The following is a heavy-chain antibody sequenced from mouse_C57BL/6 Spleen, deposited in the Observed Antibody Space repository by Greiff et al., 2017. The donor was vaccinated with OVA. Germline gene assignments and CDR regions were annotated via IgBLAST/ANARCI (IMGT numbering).Heavy chain of an antibody. CDR1: GYTFTSSW. J-gene: IGHJ1*03. D-gene: IGHD1-3*01. Sequence: QVQLQQPGAELVKPGASVKMSCKASGYTFTSSWITWVKQRPGQGLEWIGDIYPGSGSTNYNEKFKSKATLTVDTSSSTAYMQLSSLTSEDSAVYYCARKWDWYFDVWGTGTTVTVSS. CDR3: ARKWDWYFDV. V-gene: IGHV1-55*01. CDR2: IYPGSGST.